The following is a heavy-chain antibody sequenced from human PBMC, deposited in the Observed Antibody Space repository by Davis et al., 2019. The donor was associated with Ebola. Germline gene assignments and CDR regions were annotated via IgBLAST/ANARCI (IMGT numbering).Heavy chain of an antibody. CDR1: GGSVSSGSYY. CDR3: ARAIVVVNAFDI. V-gene: IGHV4-61*01. D-gene: IGHD3-22*01. Sequence: PSESLSLTCTVSGGSVSSGSYYWSWIRQPPGKGLEWIGYIYYSGSTNYNPSLKSRVTISVDTSKNQFSLKLSSVTAADTAVYYCARAIVVVNAFDIWGQGTMVTVSS. CDR2: IYYSGST. J-gene: IGHJ3*02.